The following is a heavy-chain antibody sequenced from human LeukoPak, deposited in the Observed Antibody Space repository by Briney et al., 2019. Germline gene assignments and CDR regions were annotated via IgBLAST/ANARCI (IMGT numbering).Heavy chain of an antibody. CDR3: ANSGSYYGSDY. CDR1: GFTFDNYA. V-gene: IGHV3-9*01. J-gene: IGHJ4*02. D-gene: IGHD1-26*01. CDR2: ISWKGGSI. Sequence: GGSLRLSCAASGFTFDNYAMHWVRQPPGKGLEWVSGISWKGGSIGYADSVKGRFTISRDNSKNTVYLQMNSLRAEDTAVYYCANSGSYYGSDYWGQGTLVTVSS.